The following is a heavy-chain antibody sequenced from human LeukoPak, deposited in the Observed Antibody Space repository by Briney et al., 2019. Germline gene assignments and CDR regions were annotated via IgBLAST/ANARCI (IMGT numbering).Heavy chain of an antibody. D-gene: IGHD1-26*01. CDR1: GFTFSSYW. CDR3: AGTSGSYTTHFDY. CDR2: VNGDGSTT. Sequence: GGSLRLSCAASGFTFSSYWMHWVRHAPGKGLVWVSRVNGDGSTTTYADSVEGRFTISRDNAKNTLYLQMNSLRAEDTAVYYCAGTSGSYTTHFDYWGQGTLVTVSS. V-gene: IGHV3-74*01. J-gene: IGHJ4*02.